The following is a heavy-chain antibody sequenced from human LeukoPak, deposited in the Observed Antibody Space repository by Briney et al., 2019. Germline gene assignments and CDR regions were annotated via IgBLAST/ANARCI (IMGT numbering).Heavy chain of an antibody. Sequence: GGSLRLSCTASGFTFGDYAMSWVRQALGKGLEWVGFIRSKAYGGTTEYAASVKGRFTISRDDSKSIAYLQMNSLKTEDTAVYYCTRDLETYYYDSSGYDAFDIWGQGTMVTVSS. CDR1: GFTFGDYA. CDR3: TRDLETYYYDSSGYDAFDI. J-gene: IGHJ3*02. CDR2: IRSKAYGGTT. D-gene: IGHD3-22*01. V-gene: IGHV3-49*04.